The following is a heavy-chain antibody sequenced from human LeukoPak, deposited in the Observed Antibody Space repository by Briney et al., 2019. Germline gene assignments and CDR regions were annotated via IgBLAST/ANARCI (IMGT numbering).Heavy chain of an antibody. Sequence: TSSETLSLTCTVSGGSISSSSYYWGWIRQPPGKGLEWIGSIYYSGSTYYNPSLKSRVTISVDTSKNQFSLKLSSVTAADTAVYYCARAYDFWSGYHFTYDYWGQGTLVTASS. CDR2: IYYSGST. CDR3: ARAYDFWSGYHFTYDY. V-gene: IGHV4-39*01. CDR1: GGSISSSSYY. D-gene: IGHD3-3*01. J-gene: IGHJ4*02.